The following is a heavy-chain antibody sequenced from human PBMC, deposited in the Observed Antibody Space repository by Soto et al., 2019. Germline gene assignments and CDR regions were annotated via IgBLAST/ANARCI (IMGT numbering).Heavy chain of an antibody. D-gene: IGHD5-18*01. CDR3: AKVPLWFPGAFDI. CDR1: GFTFSSYA. CDR2: ISGSGGST. J-gene: IGHJ3*02. V-gene: IGHV3-23*01. Sequence: PVGSLRLSCAASGFTFSSYAMSWVRQAPGKGLEWVSAISGSGGSTYYADSVKGRFTISRDNSKNTLYLQMNSLRAEDTAVYYCAKVPLWFPGAFDIWGQGTMVTVSS.